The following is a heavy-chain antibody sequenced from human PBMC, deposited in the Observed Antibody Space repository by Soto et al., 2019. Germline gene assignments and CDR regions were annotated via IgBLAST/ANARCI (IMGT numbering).Heavy chain of an antibody. J-gene: IGHJ5*02. CDR3: ARQCRGVTCQGFVP. Sequence: PSETLSLTCAVSGGSISSGGYSWSWIRQPPGKGLEWIGYIYYSGSTYYNPSLKSRVTISVDTSKNQFSLTLTSVTAADTAVYYCARQCRGVTCQGFVPLGQGTLVTV. D-gene: IGHD2-15*01. CDR2: IYYSGST. CDR1: GGSISSGGYS. V-gene: IGHV4-30-2*03.